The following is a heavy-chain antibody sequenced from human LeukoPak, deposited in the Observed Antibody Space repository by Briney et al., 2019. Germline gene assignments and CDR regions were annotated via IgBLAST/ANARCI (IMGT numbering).Heavy chain of an antibody. V-gene: IGHV4-59*01. CDR3: ARVVGGVGLDY. CDR1: GGSISGYY. J-gene: IGHJ4*02. Sequence: KPSETLSLTCTVSGGSISGYYWTWIRQPPGEALGYIGCIYYTGSTNYNPSLNSRVTISVDTSKNQFALKLSSVTAADTAVYYCARVVGGVGLDYWGQGTLVTVSS. D-gene: IGHD3-16*01. CDR2: IYYTGST.